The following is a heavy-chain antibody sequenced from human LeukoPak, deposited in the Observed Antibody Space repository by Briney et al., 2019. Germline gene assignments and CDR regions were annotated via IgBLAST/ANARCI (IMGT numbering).Heavy chain of an antibody. V-gene: IGHV7-4-1*02. J-gene: IGHJ4*02. Sequence: ASVKVSCKASGYTFTSYAMNWVRQAPGQGLEWMGWINTNTGNPTYAQGFTGRFVFSLDTSVSTAYLQISSLKAEDTTVYYCARGTSSIAAAGAINYWGQGTLVTVSS. CDR2: INTNTGNP. CDR3: ARGTSSIAAAGAINY. CDR1: GYTFTSYA. D-gene: IGHD6-13*01.